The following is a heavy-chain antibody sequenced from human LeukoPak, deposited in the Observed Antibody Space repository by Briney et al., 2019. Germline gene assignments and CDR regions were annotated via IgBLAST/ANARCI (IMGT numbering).Heavy chain of an antibody. J-gene: IGHJ5*02. Sequence: GASLQISCKGSGYSFTSYWIGWVRQLPGKGLEWMGIIYPGDSDTRYSPSFQGQVTISADKSISTAYLQWSSLKASDTAMYYCARHREGATTNWFDPWGQGTLVTVSS. CDR1: GYSFTSYW. V-gene: IGHV5-51*01. CDR2: IYPGDSDT. D-gene: IGHD1-26*01. CDR3: ARHREGATTNWFDP.